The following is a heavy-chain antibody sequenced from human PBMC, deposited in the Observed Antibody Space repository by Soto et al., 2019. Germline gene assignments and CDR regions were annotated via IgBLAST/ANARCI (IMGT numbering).Heavy chain of an antibody. J-gene: IGHJ5*02. CDR2: INHSGST. CDR3: ARRGIAAPYNWFDP. V-gene: IGHV4-34*01. D-gene: IGHD6-25*01. CDR1: GGSFSGYY. Sequence: SETLSLTCAVYGGSFSGYYWSWIRQPPGKGLEWIGEINHSGSTNYNPSLKSRVTISVDTSKNQFSLKLSSVTAADTAVYYCARRGIAAPYNWFDPWGQGTLVTVSS.